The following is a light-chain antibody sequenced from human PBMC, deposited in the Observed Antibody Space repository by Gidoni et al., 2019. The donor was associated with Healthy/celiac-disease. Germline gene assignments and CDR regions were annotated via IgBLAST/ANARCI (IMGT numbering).Light chain of an antibody. J-gene: IGLJ2*01. CDR3: QSYDSSLSVYVV. CDR1: SSNIGAGYD. CDR2: GTR. Sequence: QSVLTQPPSVSGAPGQRVTISGTGSSSNIGAGYDVPWYQQLPGTAPKLLIYGTRNRPSGVPDRFSGSKSGTSASLAITGLQAEDEADYYCQSYDSSLSVYVVFGGGTKLTVL. V-gene: IGLV1-40*01.